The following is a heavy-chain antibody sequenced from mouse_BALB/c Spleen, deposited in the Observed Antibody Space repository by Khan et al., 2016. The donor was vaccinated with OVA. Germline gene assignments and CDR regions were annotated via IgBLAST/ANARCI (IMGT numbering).Heavy chain of an antibody. CDR2: IWSGGST. D-gene: IGHD2-4*01. J-gene: IGHJ3*01. Sequence: VKLVESGPGLVQPSQSLSITCTVSGFSLTTYGVHWVRQSPGKGLEWLGVIWSGGSTDYNAAFISRLSISKDSSKSQVFFKMNSLQVNDTAIYXCARNYDYDEGLAYWGQGTLVTVSA. CDR3: ARNYDYDEGLAY. CDR1: GFSLTTYG. V-gene: IGHV2-2*02.